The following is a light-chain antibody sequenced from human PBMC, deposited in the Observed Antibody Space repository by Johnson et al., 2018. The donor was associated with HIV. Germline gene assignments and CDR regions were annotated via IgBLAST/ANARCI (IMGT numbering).Light chain of an antibody. CDR1: SSNIGNNY. CDR3: GTWDSSLSAGV. Sequence: QSVLTQSPSVSAAPGQKVTISCSGSSSNIGNNYVSWYQQLPGTAPKLLIYENNKRPSGIPDRFSCSKSGTSATLGITGLQTGDEADYYCGTWDSSLSAGVFGTGTKVTVL. J-gene: IGLJ1*01. V-gene: IGLV1-51*02. CDR2: ENN.